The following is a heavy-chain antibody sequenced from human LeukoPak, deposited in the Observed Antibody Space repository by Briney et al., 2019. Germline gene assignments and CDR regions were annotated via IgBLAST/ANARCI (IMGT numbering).Heavy chain of an antibody. V-gene: IGHV4-59*01. CDR1: GGSISSYY. CDR3: ARVSSGWIQY. CDR2: IYYSGST. Sequence: PSETLSLTCTVSGGSISSYYWSWIRQPPGKGLEWIGYIYYSGSTNYNPSLKSRVTISVDTSKNQFSLKLSSVTAADTAVYYCARVSSGWIQYWGQGTLVTVSS. D-gene: IGHD6-19*01. J-gene: IGHJ4*02.